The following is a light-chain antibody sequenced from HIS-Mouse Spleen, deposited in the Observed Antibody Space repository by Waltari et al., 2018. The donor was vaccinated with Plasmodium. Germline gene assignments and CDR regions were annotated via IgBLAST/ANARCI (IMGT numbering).Light chain of an antibody. Sequence: SYELTPPSSVSVSPGQTARITCSADVLAKKYARWFQQKPGQAPVLVIYKDSGRPSGIPERFSGSSSGTTVTLTISGAQVEDEADYYCYSAADNNLVFGGGTKLTVL. V-gene: IGLV3-27*01. CDR3: YSAADNNLV. CDR1: VLAKKY. CDR2: KDS. J-gene: IGLJ3*02.